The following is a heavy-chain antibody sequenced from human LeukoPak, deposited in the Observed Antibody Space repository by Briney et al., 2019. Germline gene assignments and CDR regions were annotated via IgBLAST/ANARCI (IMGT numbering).Heavy chain of an antibody. CDR3: ARVRDYYYGMDV. Sequence: GGSLRLSCAASGFTVSSIHMSWVRQAPGEGLEWVSVIYSGGNTYYADSVKGRFTISRDNSKNTLYLQMNNLRAEDTAVYYCARVRDYYYGMDVWGQGTTVTVSS. V-gene: IGHV3-53*01. CDR2: IYSGGNT. J-gene: IGHJ6*02. CDR1: GFTVSSIH.